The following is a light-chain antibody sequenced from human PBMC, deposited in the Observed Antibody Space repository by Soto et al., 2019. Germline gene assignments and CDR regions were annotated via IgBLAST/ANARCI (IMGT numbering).Light chain of an antibody. J-gene: IGKJ1*01. Sequence: DIQMTQSPSTLSGSVGDRVTITCRASQTISSWLAWYQQKPGKAPTLLIYKASTLKSGLPSRFSGSGSGTEFTLTNSSLQPDDFAYYYCQHYNSYYEAFGQGTKVELK. CDR3: QHYNSYYEA. CDR1: QTISSW. V-gene: IGKV1-5*03. CDR2: KAS.